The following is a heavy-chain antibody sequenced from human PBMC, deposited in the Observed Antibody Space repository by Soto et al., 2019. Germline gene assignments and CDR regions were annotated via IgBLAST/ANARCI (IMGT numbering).Heavy chain of an antibody. V-gene: IGHV1-2*04. CDR2: INPNSGGT. J-gene: IGHJ3*02. Sequence: ASVKVSCKASGYTFTGYYMHWVRQAPGQGLEWMGWINPNSGGTNYAQKFRGWVTMTRDTSISTAYMELSRLRSDDTAVYYCARERYCSSTSCYPRRDAFDIWGQGTMVTVSS. CDR3: ARERYCSSTSCYPRRDAFDI. D-gene: IGHD2-2*01. CDR1: GYTFTGYY.